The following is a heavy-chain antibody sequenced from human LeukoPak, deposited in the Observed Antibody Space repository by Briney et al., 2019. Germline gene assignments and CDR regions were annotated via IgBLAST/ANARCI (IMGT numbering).Heavy chain of an antibody. CDR3: ARVLRLLWFGDQGDY. V-gene: IGHV3-48*03. CDR2: ISSSGSTI. Sequence: PGGSLRLSCAASGFTFSSYEMNWVRQAPGKGLEWVSYISSSGSTIYYADSVKGRFTISRDNAKNSLHLQMNSLRAEDTAVYYCARVLRLLWFGDQGDYWGQGTLVTVSS. D-gene: IGHD3-10*01. J-gene: IGHJ4*02. CDR1: GFTFSSYE.